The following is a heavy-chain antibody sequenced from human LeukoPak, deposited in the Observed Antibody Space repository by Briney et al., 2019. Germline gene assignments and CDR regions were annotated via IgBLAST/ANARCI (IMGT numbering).Heavy chain of an antibody. D-gene: IGHD3-22*01. CDR2: IYTSGST. J-gene: IGHJ6*03. CDR1: GGSISSGSYY. CDR3: ARGVIKNYYDSSGYWGRNGYYYYMDV. Sequence: TLSLTCTVSGGSISSGSYYWSWIRQPAGKGLEWIGRIYTSGSTNYNPSLKSRVTISVDTSKNQFSLRLSSVTAADTAVYYCARGVIKNYYDSSGYWGRNGYYYYMDVWGKGTTVTVSS. V-gene: IGHV4-61*02.